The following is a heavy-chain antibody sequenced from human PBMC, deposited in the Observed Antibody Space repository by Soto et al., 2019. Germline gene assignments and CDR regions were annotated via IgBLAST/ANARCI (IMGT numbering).Heavy chain of an antibody. J-gene: IGHJ3*02. CDR1: SYSISSGFY. D-gene: IGHD2-21*02. CDR2: IDSSGSP. CDR3: ARVPWGDCGDDCYSGAFDI. V-gene: IGHV4-61*01. Sequence: TSETLSLTCAFSSYSISSGFYWGWIRQPPGKGLERIAYIDSSGSPSYNPSLKSRVTISVDMSKNQFSLKVTSVPAADTAVYFCARVPWGDCGDDCYSGAFDIWGQGTMVTVSS.